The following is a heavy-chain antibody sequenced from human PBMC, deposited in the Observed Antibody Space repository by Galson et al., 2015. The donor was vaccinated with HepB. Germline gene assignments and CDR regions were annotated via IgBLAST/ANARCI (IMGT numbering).Heavy chain of an antibody. Sequence: SLRLSCAASGFTFSSYGMHWVRQAPGKGLEWVAFIRYDGNNKYYADSVKGRFTISRDNSKNTLYLQMNSLRAEDTAVYYCAKDYTPPPAMIVVVSPDYWGQGTLVTVSS. J-gene: IGHJ4*02. D-gene: IGHD3-22*01. CDR1: GFTFSSYG. CDR3: AKDYTPPPAMIVVVSPDY. CDR2: IRYDGNNK. V-gene: IGHV3-30*02.